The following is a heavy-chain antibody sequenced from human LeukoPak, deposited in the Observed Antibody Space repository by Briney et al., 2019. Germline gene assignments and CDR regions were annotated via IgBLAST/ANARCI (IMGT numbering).Heavy chain of an antibody. Sequence: PSETLSLTCTVSGGSISSSSNYWGWIRQPPGKGREWSGSIYYSRSTYYNPSLKSPVTISVGTSKNQFSLKLSSVTAADTAVYYCARPVAGTSFFDYWGQGTLVTVSS. CDR3: ARPVAGTSFFDY. CDR1: GGSISSSSNY. D-gene: IGHD6-19*01. CDR2: IYYSRST. V-gene: IGHV4-39*01. J-gene: IGHJ4*02.